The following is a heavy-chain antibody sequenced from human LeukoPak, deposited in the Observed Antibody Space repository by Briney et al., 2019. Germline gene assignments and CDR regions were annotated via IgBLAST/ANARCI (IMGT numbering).Heavy chain of an antibody. V-gene: IGHV1-18*01. Sequence: ASVNVSCKASGYTFTSYGISWVRQAPGQGLEWMGWTSAYNGNTNYAQKLQGRVTMTTGTSTSTAYMELRSLRSDDTAVYYCARDYQPYYYDSSGYSDYWGQGTLVTVSS. CDR2: TSAYNGNT. CDR1: GYTFTSYG. D-gene: IGHD3-22*01. CDR3: ARDYQPYYYDSSGYSDY. J-gene: IGHJ4*02.